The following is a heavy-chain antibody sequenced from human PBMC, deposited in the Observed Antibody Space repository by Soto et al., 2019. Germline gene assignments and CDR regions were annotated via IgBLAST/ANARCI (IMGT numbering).Heavy chain of an antibody. V-gene: IGHV1-69*12. J-gene: IGHJ6*02. D-gene: IGHD3-22*01. CDR3: TRCGIRYHSIGYSLGIDGMDV. Sequence: QVQLVQSGAEVKKPESSVRVSCKASGGTFNSYAITWVRQAPGQGLEWMGGTIPMFGTTNYAEKFQGRVTISAEESTNTAYMELSSLRSEDTAVYYCTRCGIRYHSIGYSLGIDGMDVWGQGTTVIVSS. CDR1: GGTFNSYA. CDR2: TIPMFGTT.